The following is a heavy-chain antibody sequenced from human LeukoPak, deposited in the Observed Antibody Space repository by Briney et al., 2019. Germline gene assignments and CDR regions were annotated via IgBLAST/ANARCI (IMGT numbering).Heavy chain of an antibody. CDR1: GYTFTSYD. J-gene: IGHJ3*02. Sequence: GASVKVSCKASGYTFTSYDINWVRQATGQGLEWMGWMNPNSGNTGYAQKFQGRVTMTRDTSTSTVYMELSSLRSEDTAVYYCARPGGGDNYYGSGVDAFDIWGQGTMVTVSS. CDR2: MNPNSGNT. D-gene: IGHD3-10*01. V-gene: IGHV1-8*01. CDR3: ARPGGGDNYYGSGVDAFDI.